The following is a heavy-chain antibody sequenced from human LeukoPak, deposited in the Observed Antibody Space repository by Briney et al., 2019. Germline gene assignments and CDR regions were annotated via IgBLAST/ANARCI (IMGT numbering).Heavy chain of an antibody. V-gene: IGHV4-39*01. Sequence: SETLSLTCTVSGGSISGSSYYWGWIRQPPGKGLEWIGSIHYGGSTYYHPSLKSRVTISVDTSKNQFSLRLSSVTAADTAVYYCARHPIRGGYFDYWGQGTLVTVSS. J-gene: IGHJ4*02. CDR1: GGSISGSSYY. CDR3: ARHPIRGGYFDY. D-gene: IGHD3-3*01. CDR2: IHYGGST.